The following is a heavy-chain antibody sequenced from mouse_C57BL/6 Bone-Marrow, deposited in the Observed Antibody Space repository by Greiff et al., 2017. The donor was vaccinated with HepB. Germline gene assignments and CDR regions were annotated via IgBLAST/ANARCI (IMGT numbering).Heavy chain of an antibody. CDR2: IHPNSGST. V-gene: IGHV1-64*01. Sequence: QVQLQQSGAELVKPGASVKLSCKASGYTFTSYWMHWVKQRPGQGLEWIGMIHPNSGSTNYNEKFKSKATLTVDKSSSTAYMQLSSLTSEDSAVYYCARGEDSQGAMDYWGQGTSVTVSS. CDR3: ARGEDSQGAMDY. J-gene: IGHJ4*01. CDR1: GYTFTSYW.